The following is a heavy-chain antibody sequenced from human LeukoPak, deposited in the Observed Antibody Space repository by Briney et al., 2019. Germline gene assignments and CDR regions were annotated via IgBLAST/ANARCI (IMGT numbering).Heavy chain of an antibody. CDR1: GFTFSSYA. CDR2: ISGSGGST. Sequence: PGGSLRLSCAASGFTFSSYAMSWVRQAPGKGLEWVSAISGSGGSTYYADSVKGRFTISRDNSKNTLYLQMNSLRAEDTAVYYCAKERPLRYFDWFPKPYYFDYWGQGTLVTVSS. J-gene: IGHJ4*02. CDR3: AKERPLRYFDWFPKPYYFDY. D-gene: IGHD3-9*01. V-gene: IGHV3-23*01.